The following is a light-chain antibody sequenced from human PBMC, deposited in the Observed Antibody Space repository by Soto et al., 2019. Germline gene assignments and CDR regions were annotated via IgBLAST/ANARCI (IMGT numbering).Light chain of an antibody. J-gene: IGKJ4*01. CDR2: DAS. Sequence: EIVLTQSPATLSSSPGERATLSCRASQSVSSYLAWYQQKPGQAPRLLIYDASNRATGIPARFSGSGSGTDFPLNISSLEPEDLAVYYCQQRYSLPCTFGGGTKVEI. V-gene: IGKV3-11*01. CDR3: QQRYSLPCT. CDR1: QSVSSY.